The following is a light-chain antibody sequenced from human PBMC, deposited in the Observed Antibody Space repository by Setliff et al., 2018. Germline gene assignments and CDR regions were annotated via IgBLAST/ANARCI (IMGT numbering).Light chain of an antibody. V-gene: IGLV2-14*03. CDR1: FGAYGSAY. CDR3: ASKTGPGTYV. Sequence: SVLTQPASVSGSPEQSITISCTGEFGAYGSAYVSWYQQHPDKAPKLIIYDVNNRPSGISHRFSGSNSANTASLTISGLQAEDEAEYFCASKTGPGTYVFGTGTRSPS. J-gene: IGLJ1*01. CDR2: DVN.